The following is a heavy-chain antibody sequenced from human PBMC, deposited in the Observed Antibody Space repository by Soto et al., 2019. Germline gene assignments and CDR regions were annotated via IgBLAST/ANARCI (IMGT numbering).Heavy chain of an antibody. Sequence: EVQLVESGGGLVQPGGSLRLSCAASGFTFSDHYMDWVHQAPGKGLEWVGRTRNKANSYTTEYAASVKGRFTISRDDSKNSLYLQMNSLKTEDTAVYYCARAGEPDAFDIWGQGTMVTVSS. J-gene: IGHJ3*02. CDR1: GFTFSDHY. V-gene: IGHV3-72*01. CDR2: TRNKANSYTT. CDR3: ARAGEPDAFDI. D-gene: IGHD1-26*01.